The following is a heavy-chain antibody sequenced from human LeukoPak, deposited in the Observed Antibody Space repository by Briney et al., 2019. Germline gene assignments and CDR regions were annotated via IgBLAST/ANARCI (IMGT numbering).Heavy chain of an antibody. CDR2: ISSSGSNI. CDR1: GFTFSSFE. CDR3: AKDLLDLTTVTAFDY. J-gene: IGHJ4*02. D-gene: IGHD4-17*01. Sequence: GGSLRLSCAASGFTFSSFEMNWVRQAPGKGLEWVSYISSSGSNIYYADSVKGRFTISRDNAKNSLYLQMNSLRAEDTAVYYCAKDLLDLTTVTAFDYWGQGTLVTVSS. V-gene: IGHV3-48*03.